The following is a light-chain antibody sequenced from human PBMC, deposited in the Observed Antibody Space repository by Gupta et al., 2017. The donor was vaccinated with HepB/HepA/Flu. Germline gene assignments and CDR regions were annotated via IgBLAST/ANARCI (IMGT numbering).Light chain of an antibody. CDR2: NND. Sequence: VLPQPRSTSRPPGQPVTISCFGSSSNVGSRTVNWYQHLPGRSPKLFFYNNDQRPSGVPDRFSGSKSGTSASLAINGLQPEDEADYYCSTWDDSLNGVVFGGGTKLTVL. J-gene: IGLJ2*01. CDR1: SSNVGSRT. V-gene: IGLV1-44*01. CDR3: STWDDSLNGVV.